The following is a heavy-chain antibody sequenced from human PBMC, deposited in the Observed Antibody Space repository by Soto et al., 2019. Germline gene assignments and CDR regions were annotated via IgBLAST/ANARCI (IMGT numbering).Heavy chain of an antibody. V-gene: IGHV3-23*01. J-gene: IGHJ4*02. Sequence: PGGSLRLSCAGSGFTFSRHAITWVRQAPGKGLEWVSTLGTIGAFYSDSVKGRFTISRDDSKNTATLQMNSLRAEDTAIYYCARDLTTHDYWGQGTVVTVSS. CDR2: LGTIGA. CDR1: GFTFSRHA. CDR3: ARDLTTHDY.